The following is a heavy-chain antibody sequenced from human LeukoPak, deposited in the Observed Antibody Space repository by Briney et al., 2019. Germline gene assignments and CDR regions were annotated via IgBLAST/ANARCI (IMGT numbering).Heavy chain of an antibody. CDR1: GFSFSIYE. J-gene: IGHJ5*02. CDR2: ISSTGDTT. Sequence: GVSLRLSCAVSGFSFSIYEMHWVRQAPGKGLEWVSTISSTGDTTHHADSVKGRFTISRDNAQNSLYLQMNNLRADDTAVYYCATLSVASSDVDHWGQGTLVTVSS. D-gene: IGHD6-19*01. V-gene: IGHV3-48*03. CDR3: ATLSVASSDVDH.